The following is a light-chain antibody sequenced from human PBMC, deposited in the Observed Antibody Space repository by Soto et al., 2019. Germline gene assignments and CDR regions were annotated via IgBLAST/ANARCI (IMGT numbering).Light chain of an antibody. CDR2: EVT. CDR3: ASYAGSNNPYV. CDR1: SSDVGGYKH. J-gene: IGLJ1*01. V-gene: IGLV2-8*01. Sequence: QSVLTQPPSASGSPGQSVTISCTGTSSDVGGYKHISWYQQYPGKAPKVMIYEVTKRLSGVPDRFSGSKSGNTASLTVSGLQAEDEADYYCASYAGSNNPYVFGTGTKLTVL.